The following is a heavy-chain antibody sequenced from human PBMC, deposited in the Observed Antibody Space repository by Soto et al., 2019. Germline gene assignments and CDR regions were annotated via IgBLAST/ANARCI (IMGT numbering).Heavy chain of an antibody. V-gene: IGHV5-51*01. CDR2: IYPDDSDT. Sequence: HGESLKISCQASGYSFSNFWIAWVRRMPGEGLEWPGIIYPDDSDTRYSPSFLGQVTISADKSIKTTYLQWSSLKASDTAIYFCASSVLVTSTMNYFDLWGQGTLVTVSS. CDR3: ASSVLVTSTMNYFDL. CDR1: GYSFSNFW. J-gene: IGHJ4*02. D-gene: IGHD2-8*02.